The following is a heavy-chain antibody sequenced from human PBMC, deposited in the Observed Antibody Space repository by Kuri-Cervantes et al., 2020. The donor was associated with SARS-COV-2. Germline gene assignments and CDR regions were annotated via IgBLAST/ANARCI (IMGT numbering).Heavy chain of an antibody. D-gene: IGHD6-6*01. CDR2: ISFYRHDA. CDR3: ARESSSSLNYYYGMDI. J-gene: IGHJ6*02. V-gene: IGHV3-30*04. Sequence: GGSLRLSCAASGFTFSSYNMHWVRQPLGKGLEWVAIISFYRHDAHYADSVKGRFTISRDNSKNTLYLQMDSLTTEDTAVYYCARESSSSLNYYYGMDIWGQGTSVTVSS. CDR1: GFTFSSYN.